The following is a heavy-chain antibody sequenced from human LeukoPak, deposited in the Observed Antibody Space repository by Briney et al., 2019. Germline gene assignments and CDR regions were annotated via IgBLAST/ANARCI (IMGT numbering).Heavy chain of an antibody. CDR2: IHYSGTI. V-gene: IGHV4-39*07. CDR3: ARVVVPGYFDF. CDR1: GGSISSSSFY. Sequence: KSSETLSLTCSVSGGSISSSSFYGGWIRQPPGKRLEWVATIHYSGTIYYNPSLQSRVTLSVDTSKNQFSLRLSSVTAAGTAVYYCARVVVPGYFDFWGQGALVTVSS. J-gene: IGHJ4*02.